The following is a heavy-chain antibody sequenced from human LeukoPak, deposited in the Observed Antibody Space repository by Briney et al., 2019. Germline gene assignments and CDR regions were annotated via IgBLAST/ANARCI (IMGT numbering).Heavy chain of an antibody. CDR3: AREYGFNGYYYYGMDV. CDR2: INGDGSWT. Sequence: PGGSLRLSCAASGNYWMHWVRQAPGKGLVWVSHINGDGSWTTYADSVKGRFTISKDNAKNTVYLQVNTLRAEDTAVYFCAREYGFNGYYYYGMDVWGQGTTVTVSS. CDR1: GNYW. D-gene: IGHD5-24*01. V-gene: IGHV3-74*01. J-gene: IGHJ6*02.